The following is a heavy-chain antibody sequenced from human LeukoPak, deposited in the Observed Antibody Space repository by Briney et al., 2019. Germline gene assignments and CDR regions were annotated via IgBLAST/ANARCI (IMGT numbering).Heavy chain of an antibody. CDR1: GYTFTRYY. J-gene: IGHJ4*02. V-gene: IGHV1-46*01. D-gene: IGHD1-26*01. Sequence: ASVKVSRKASGYTFTRYYMHWVRQAPGQGLEWMGIINPSGGSTSYAQKFQGRVTMTRDTSTSTVYMELSSLRSEDTAVYYCAKDRLVGARGYFDYWGQGTLVTVSS. CDR3: AKDRLVGARGYFDY. CDR2: INPSGGST.